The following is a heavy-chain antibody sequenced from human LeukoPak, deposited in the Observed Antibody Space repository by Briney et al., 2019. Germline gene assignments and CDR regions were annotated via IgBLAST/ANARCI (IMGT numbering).Heavy chain of an antibody. CDR2: ISGSGGRT. CDR1: GFIFSSYA. D-gene: IGHD3-16*01. CDR3: AKVPPGIWLFDI. J-gene: IGHJ3*02. Sequence: GGSLRLSCAASGFIFSSYAMSWVRQAPGKGLEWVSGISGSGGRTYYADSVKGRFTISRDNSKNTLYLQMNSPRAEDTAVYYCAKVPPGIWLFDIWGQGTMVTVSS. V-gene: IGHV3-23*01.